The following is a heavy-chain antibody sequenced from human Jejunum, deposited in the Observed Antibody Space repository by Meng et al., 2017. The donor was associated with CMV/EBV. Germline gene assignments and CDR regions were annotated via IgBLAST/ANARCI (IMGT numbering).Heavy chain of an antibody. J-gene: IGHJ4*02. Sequence: SLTTSGMCVSWIRQPPWKALDWLAFIDWDDDKYYSTSLKTRLTISRDTSKNQVVLTMTNMDPEDTATYYCARGYESSGFYPPFDYWGQGTLVTVSS. CDR3: ARGYESSGFYPPFDY. V-gene: IGHV2-70*01. CDR2: IDWDDDK. D-gene: IGHD3-22*01. CDR1: SLTTSGMC.